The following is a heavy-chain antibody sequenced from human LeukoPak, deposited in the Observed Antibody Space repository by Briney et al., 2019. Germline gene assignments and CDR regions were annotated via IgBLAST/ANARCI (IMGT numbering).Heavy chain of an antibody. CDR1: GFTFSTDA. D-gene: IGHD6-19*01. J-gene: IGHJ4*02. CDR2: ISGSGGST. V-gene: IGHV3-23*01. CDR3: ARDSSGWSKNY. Sequence: GGSLRLSCAASGFTFSTDAMTWVRQAPGKGLQWVSAISGSGGSTYYGDSVKGRFTTSRDNSKNMMCLQMNSLRVEDTAVYYCARDSSGWSKNYWGQGTLVTVSS.